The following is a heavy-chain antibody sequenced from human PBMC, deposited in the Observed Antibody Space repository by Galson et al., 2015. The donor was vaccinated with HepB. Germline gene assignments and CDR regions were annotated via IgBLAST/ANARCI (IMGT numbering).Heavy chain of an antibody. CDR2: ISSSGSTI. V-gene: IGHV3-48*03. Sequence: SLRLSCAASGFTFSSYAMNWVRQAPGKGLEWVSYISSSGSTIYYADSVKGRFTISRDNAKNSLYLQMNSLRAEDTAIYYCARVNGYCGGDVCYDGIGFDYWGQGTLVTVSS. D-gene: IGHD2-21*01. J-gene: IGHJ4*02. CDR1: GFTFSSYA. CDR3: ARVNGYCGGDVCYDGIGFDY.